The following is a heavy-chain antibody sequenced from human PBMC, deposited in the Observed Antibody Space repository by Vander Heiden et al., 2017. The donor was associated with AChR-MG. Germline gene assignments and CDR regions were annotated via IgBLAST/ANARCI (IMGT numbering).Heavy chain of an antibody. CDR3: AKASYDFWSGYLNY. Sequence: QVQLVESGGGVVQPGRSLRLSCAASGFTFSSYGMHWVRQAPGKGLEWVAVISYDGSNKYYADSVKGRFTISRDNSKNTLYLQMNSLRAEDTAVYYCAKASYDFWSGYLNYWGQGTLVTVSS. J-gene: IGHJ4*02. V-gene: IGHV3-30*18. CDR1: GFTFSSYG. D-gene: IGHD3-3*01. CDR2: ISYDGSNK.